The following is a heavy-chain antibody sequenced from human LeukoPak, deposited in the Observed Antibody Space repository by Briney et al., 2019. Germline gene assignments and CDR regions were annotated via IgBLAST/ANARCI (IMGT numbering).Heavy chain of an antibody. J-gene: IGHJ6*02. CDR3: ARGSYGSGSYPSDV. D-gene: IGHD3-10*01. V-gene: IGHV1-2*02. CDR1: GYTFTGYY. Sequence: GASVKVSCKASGYTFTGYYMHWVRQAPGQGLEWMGWINPNSGGTNYAQKFQGRVTMTRDTSISTAYMELSRLRSDDTAVYYCARGSYGSGSYPSDVWGQGTTVTVSS. CDR2: INPNSGGT.